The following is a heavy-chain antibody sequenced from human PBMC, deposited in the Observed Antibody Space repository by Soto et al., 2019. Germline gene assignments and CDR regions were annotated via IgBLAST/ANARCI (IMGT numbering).Heavy chain of an antibody. CDR1: GGSISDDKW. J-gene: IGHJ4*02. CDR2: IHHSRGT. V-gene: IGHV4-4*02. Sequence: SETLSLTCAVCGGSISDDKWWSWVRQPPGKGLEWIGEIHHSRGTNYNPSLKSRVTISVDKCKNQFSLNLNSVTAADTGVYYCATNGWYCVEYCGQGILVTVSS. CDR3: ATNGWYCVEY. D-gene: IGHD6-19*01.